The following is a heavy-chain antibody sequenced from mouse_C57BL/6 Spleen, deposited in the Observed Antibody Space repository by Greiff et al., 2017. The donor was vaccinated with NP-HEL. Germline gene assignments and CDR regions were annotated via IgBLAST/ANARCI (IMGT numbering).Heavy chain of an antibody. CDR1: GYTFTEYT. CDR2: FYPGSGSI. J-gene: IGHJ4*01. D-gene: IGHD2-5*01. Sequence: VKLQESGAELVKPGASVKLSCKASGYTFTEYTIHWVKQRSGQGLEWIGWFYPGSGSIKYNEKFKDKATLTADKSSSTVYMELSRLTSEDSAVYFCARHERAYYSNRYYAMDYWGQGTSVTVSS. CDR3: ARHERAYYSNRYYAMDY. V-gene: IGHV1-62-2*01.